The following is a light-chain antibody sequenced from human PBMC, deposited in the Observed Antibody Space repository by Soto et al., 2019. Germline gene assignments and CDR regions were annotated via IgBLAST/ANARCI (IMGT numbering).Light chain of an antibody. CDR2: DAS. CDR3: QQRSNWPAIT. V-gene: IGKV3-11*01. Sequence: EIVLTQSPATLSLSPGERATLSCRASQSVSSYLAWYQQKPGQAPRLLIYDASNRATGIPARFSGSGSGTDFTLTIISLEPEDFAVYYCQQRSNWPAITFGQGKRLEIK. J-gene: IGKJ5*01. CDR1: QSVSSY.